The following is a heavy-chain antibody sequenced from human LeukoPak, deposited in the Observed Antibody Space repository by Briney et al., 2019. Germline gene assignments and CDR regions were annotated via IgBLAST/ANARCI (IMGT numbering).Heavy chain of an antibody. CDR2: IDYSGST. CDR3: ARVGFYGDYLFDD. D-gene: IGHD4-17*01. Sequence: SETLSLTCTVSGGSISSYYWSWIRQPPGKGLEWIAYIDYSGSTNYNPALKSRVTMSVDTSKNQFSLRLSSVTAADTAVYYCARVGFYGDYLFDDWGQGTLVTVSS. V-gene: IGHV4-59*12. J-gene: IGHJ4*02. CDR1: GGSISSYY.